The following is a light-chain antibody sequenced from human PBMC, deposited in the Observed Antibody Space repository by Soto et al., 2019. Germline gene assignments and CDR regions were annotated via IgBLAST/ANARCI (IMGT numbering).Light chain of an antibody. V-gene: IGLV2-23*02. J-gene: IGLJ2*01. CDR2: EVS. CDR1: SSDVGSYNL. CDR3: SSYTSSNTLI. Sequence: QSALTQPASVSGSRGQSITISCTGTSSDVGSYNLVSWYQQRPGKAPKLMIYEVSKRPSGVSTRFSGSKSGNTASLTISGLQAVDEADDFCSSYTSSNTLIFGGGTKVTVL.